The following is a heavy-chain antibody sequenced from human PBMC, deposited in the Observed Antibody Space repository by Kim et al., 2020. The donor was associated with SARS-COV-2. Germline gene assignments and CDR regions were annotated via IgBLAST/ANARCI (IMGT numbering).Heavy chain of an antibody. CDR3: TRDCGGDCHWFDP. CDR1: GFMFSSYE. J-gene: IGHJ5*02. CDR2: ISGSGSVR. D-gene: IGHD2-21*02. Sequence: GGSLRLSCTASGFMFSSYEMNWVRQAPGKGLEWISYISGSGSVRSYADSVKGRFTISRDNAKYSVYLHMNSLRAEDSAVYYCTRDCGGDCHWFDPWGQGT. V-gene: IGHV3-48*03.